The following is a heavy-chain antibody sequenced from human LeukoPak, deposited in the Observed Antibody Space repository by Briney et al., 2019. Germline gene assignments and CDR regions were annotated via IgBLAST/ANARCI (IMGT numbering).Heavy chain of an antibody. J-gene: IGHJ6*03. CDR3: GRALDYYYYMEV. CDR1: GFTFSDYY. Sequence: GSLRLSCAASGFTFSDYYMSWIRQAPGKGLEWVSYISSSGSTIYYADSVKGRFTISRDNAKNSLYLQMNSLRAGDTAVYYCGRALDYYYYMEVWGKGTTVTVSS. CDR2: ISSSGSTI. V-gene: IGHV3-11*04.